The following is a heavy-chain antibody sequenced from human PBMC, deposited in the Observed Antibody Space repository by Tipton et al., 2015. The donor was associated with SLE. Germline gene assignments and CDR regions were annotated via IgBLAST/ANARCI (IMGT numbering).Heavy chain of an antibody. CDR3: AREDFWSDYYSLPTY. CDR2: VYSGGSA. V-gene: IGHV3-23*03. CDR1: GFTFSSFA. J-gene: IGHJ4*02. D-gene: IGHD3-3*01. Sequence: GSLRLSCAASGFTFSSFAMSWVRQAPGKGLEWVSVVYSGGSAYYADSVKGRFTISRHNSKNTLYLQLNRLRAEDTAVYYCAREDFWSDYYSLPTYWGQGTLVTVSS.